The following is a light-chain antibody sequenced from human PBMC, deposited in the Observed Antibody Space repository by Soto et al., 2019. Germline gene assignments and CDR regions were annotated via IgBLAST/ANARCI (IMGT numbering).Light chain of an antibody. J-gene: IGKJ5*01. CDR1: QSVHTF. Sequence: EVVLTQSPDTLSLSPVEGASLSCMASQSVHTFLSWYQQKPGQPPRLLIYGASTRAPGVPARFSGRGSGTDFTLTITSLEPEDFAVYYCHQRSNWPPDTFGQGTRLEIK. CDR3: HQRSNWPPDT. CDR2: GAS. V-gene: IGKV3-11*01.